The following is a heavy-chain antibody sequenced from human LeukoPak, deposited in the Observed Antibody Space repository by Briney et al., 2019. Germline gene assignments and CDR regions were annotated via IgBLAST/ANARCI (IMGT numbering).Heavy chain of an antibody. Sequence: ASVKVSCKASGGTFSRNAISWVRQAPGQGLEWMGRFIPMVGVETYAQSFQGRVTITADRSTSTAYMELSSLRSEGTAVYYCARVQAVGVPVAIDAYYSYGMDVWGQGTAVTVSS. V-gene: IGHV1-69*04. CDR1: GGTFSRNA. CDR3: ARVQAVGVPVAIDAYYSYGMDV. CDR2: FIPMVGVE. J-gene: IGHJ6*02. D-gene: IGHD2-15*01.